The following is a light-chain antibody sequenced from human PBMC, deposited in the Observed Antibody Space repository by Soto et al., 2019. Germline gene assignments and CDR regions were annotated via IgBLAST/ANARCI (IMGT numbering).Light chain of an antibody. Sequence: EIVMTQSPVTLSVSPGERATLSCRAGQSVRNTYLAWYQQKPGQAPRLLISGVSTRAAGIPARFSGSGSGTEFTLTISSLQSEDFAVYYCQQYGDWPLTFGGGTKVEIK. J-gene: IGKJ4*01. CDR2: GVS. V-gene: IGKV3-15*01. CDR3: QQYGDWPLT. CDR1: QSVRNTY.